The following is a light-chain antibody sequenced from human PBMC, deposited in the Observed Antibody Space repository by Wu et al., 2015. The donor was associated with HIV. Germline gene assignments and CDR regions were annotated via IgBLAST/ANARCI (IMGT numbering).Light chain of an antibody. CDR2: AAS. J-gene: IGKJ2*01. CDR3: QQLSTYPHT. Sequence: DIQLTQTPSFLSASVGDRVTITCRASQGISSYLAWYQQKPGKAPKLLIYAASNLQSGVPSRFSGSGSGTDFTLTISSLQPEDFATYYCQQLSTYPHTFGQGTKLEI. CDR1: QGISSY. V-gene: IGKV1-9*01.